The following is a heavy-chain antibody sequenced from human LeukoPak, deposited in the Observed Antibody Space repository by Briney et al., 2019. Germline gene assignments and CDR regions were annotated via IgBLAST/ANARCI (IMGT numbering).Heavy chain of an antibody. V-gene: IGHV3-11*01. J-gene: IGHJ4*02. D-gene: IGHD3-10*01. CDR3: AKDFQWFGEFQDY. CDR1: GFTFSDYY. Sequence: PGGSLRLSCAASGFTFSDYYMSWIRQAPGKGLEWVSYISSSGSTIYYADSVKGRFTISRDNAKNSLYLQMNSLRAEDTAVYYCAKDFQWFGEFQDYWGQGTLVTVSS. CDR2: ISSSGSTI.